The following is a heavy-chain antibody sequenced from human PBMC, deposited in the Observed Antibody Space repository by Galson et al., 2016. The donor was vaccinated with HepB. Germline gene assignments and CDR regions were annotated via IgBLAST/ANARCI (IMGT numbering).Heavy chain of an antibody. Sequence: PALVKPTQTLTLTCTFSGFSLNSGGEGVGWIRQPPGKALEWLALIYWDGEERYRPALQNRLTISKDTSKNQVVLTMTNMDAVDTGTYFCAHLGGNRASCFDPWGQGALVAVSA. D-gene: IGHD3-16*02. J-gene: IGHJ5*02. V-gene: IGHV2-5*02. CDR2: IYWDGEE. CDR3: AHLGGNRASCFDP. CDR1: GFSLNSGGEG.